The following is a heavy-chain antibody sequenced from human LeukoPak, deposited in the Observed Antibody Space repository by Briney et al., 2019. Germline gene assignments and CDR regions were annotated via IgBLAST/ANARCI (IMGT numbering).Heavy chain of an antibody. Sequence: GGSLRLSCAASGFTFSSSAMSWVRQVPGKGLEWVSGISASGGSTYYADSVRGRFTISRDNSKNTLYLQMNSLRGEDTAVYYCAKHRFESGGYHSTDWGQGTLVTVSS. J-gene: IGHJ4*02. CDR3: AKHRFESGGYHSTD. D-gene: IGHD3-22*01. CDR1: GFTFSSSA. CDR2: ISASGGST. V-gene: IGHV3-23*01.